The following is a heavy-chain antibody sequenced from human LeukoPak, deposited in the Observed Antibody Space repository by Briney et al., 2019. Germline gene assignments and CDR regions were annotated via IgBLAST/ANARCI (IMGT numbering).Heavy chain of an antibody. D-gene: IGHD3-22*01. J-gene: IGHJ4*02. CDR1: GFTFSSYA. CDR2: ISGSGGST. Sequence: GGSLRLSCAASGFTFSSYAMSWVRQAPGKGLEWVSAISGSGGSTYYTDSVKGRFTISRDNSKNTLYLQMNSLRAEDTAVYYCAKGKRGYYDLPLDYWGQGTLVTVSS. CDR3: AKGKRGYYDLPLDY. V-gene: IGHV3-23*01.